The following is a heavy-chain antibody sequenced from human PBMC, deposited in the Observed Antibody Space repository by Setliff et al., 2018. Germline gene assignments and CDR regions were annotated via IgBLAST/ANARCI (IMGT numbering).Heavy chain of an antibody. Sequence: ETLSLSCAASGFTFTSYWMHWVRQAPGKGLVWVSRMYTDGSTIYYADSVRGRVTISRDNAKNTLYLQMNSLRVEDTAVYYCARGFGYAAWYYLDYWGQGTLVTVSS. CDR1: GFTFTSYW. CDR2: MYTDGSTI. CDR3: ARGFGYAAWYYLDY. V-gene: IGHV3-74*01. D-gene: IGHD2-2*03. J-gene: IGHJ4*02.